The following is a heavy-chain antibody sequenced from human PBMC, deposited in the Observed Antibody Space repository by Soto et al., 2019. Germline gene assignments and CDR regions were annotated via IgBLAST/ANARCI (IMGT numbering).Heavy chain of an antibody. D-gene: IGHD2-2*01. Sequence: EVQLLESGGNLVQPGGSLRLSCAASGFTFSNYGMNWVRQAPGKGLEWVSAISGGGTSPHYADSVKGRFTISRNNTKNTLYLQMKRMRDNDTGIYYCAKSGIVATMRTFSWFDSWGRGTLVTVSS. CDR1: GFTFSNYG. CDR2: ISGGGTSP. CDR3: AKSGIVATMRTFSWFDS. J-gene: IGHJ5*01. V-gene: IGHV3-23*01.